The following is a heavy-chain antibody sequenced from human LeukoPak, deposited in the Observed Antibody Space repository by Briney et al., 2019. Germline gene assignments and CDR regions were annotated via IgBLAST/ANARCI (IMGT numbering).Heavy chain of an antibody. CDR1: GGSISSGSYY. D-gene: IGHD6-13*01. Sequence: SETLSLTCTVSGGSISSGSYYWSWIRQPAGKGLEWIGRIYTSGSTYYNPSLKSRVTISVDTSKNQFSLKLSSVTAADTAVYYCARARSGIAGFDPWGQGTLVTVSS. CDR2: IYTSGST. J-gene: IGHJ5*02. CDR3: ARARSGIAGFDP. V-gene: IGHV4-61*02.